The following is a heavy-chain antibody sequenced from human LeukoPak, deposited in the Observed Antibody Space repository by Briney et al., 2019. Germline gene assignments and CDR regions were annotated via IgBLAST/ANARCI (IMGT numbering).Heavy chain of an antibody. D-gene: IGHD5-18*01. CDR1: GGSISSGDYY. CDR2: IYYSGST. V-gene: IGHV4-30-4*01. Sequence: PSETLSLTCTVSGGSISSGDYYWSWIRQPPGKGLEWIGYIYYSGSTYYNPPLKSRVTISVDTSKNQFSLKLSSVTAADTAVYYCARGYSYGPYYFDYWGQGTLVTVSS. J-gene: IGHJ4*02. CDR3: ARGYSYGPYYFDY.